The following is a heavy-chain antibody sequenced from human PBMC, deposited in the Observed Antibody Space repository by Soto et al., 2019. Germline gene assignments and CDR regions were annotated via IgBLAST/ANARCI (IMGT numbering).Heavy chain of an antibody. CDR2: IWYDGSNK. Sequence: QVQLVESGGGVVQSGRSLRLSCAASGFTFSSYGMHWVRQAPGKGLEWVAVIWYDGSNKYYADSVKGRFTISRDNSKNTLYLQMNSLRAEDTAVYYCAIFGRYCSSTSCPIDYWGQGTLDTVSS. D-gene: IGHD2-2*01. V-gene: IGHV3-33*01. CDR3: AIFGRYCSSTSCPIDY. CDR1: GFTFSSYG. J-gene: IGHJ4*02.